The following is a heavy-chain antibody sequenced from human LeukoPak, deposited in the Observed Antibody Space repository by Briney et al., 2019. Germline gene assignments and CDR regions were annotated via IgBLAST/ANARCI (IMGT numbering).Heavy chain of an antibody. D-gene: IGHD1-26*01. J-gene: IGHJ3*02. CDR1: GFTFSSYW. V-gene: IGHV3-7*01. CDR3: ARSIWELLPDAFDI. Sequence: GGSLRLSCAASGFTFSSYWMSWVRQAPGKRLEGVANIKQDGSEKYYVDSVKGRFTISRDNAKNSLYLQMNSLRAEDTAVYYCARSIWELLPDAFDIWGQGTMVTVSS. CDR2: IKQDGSEK.